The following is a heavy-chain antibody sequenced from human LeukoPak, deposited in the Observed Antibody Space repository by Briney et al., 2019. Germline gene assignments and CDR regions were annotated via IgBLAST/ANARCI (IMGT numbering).Heavy chain of an antibody. CDR1: GFTFSSYG. V-gene: IGHV3-33*01. CDR3: AREEEEPKPLLDY. J-gene: IGHJ4*02. CDR2: IWYDGSNK. D-gene: IGHD1-26*01. Sequence: GGSLRLSCAASGFTFSSYGMHWVRQAPGKGLEWVAVIWYDGSNKYYADSVKGRFAISRDNSKNTLYLQMNSLRAEDTAVYYCAREEEEPKPLLDYWGQGTLVTVSS.